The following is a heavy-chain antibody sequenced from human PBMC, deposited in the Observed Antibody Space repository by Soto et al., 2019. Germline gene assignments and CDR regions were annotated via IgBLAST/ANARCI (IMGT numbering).Heavy chain of an antibody. CDR2: MNPNTGNT. D-gene: IGHD6-25*01. CDR1: GYTFSTYD. V-gene: IGHV1-8*01. CDR3: ARRKERSGPHYFDA. Sequence: QVQLVQSGAEVKKPGTSVKVSCKASGYTFSTYDISWVRQATGQGLEWMGWMNPNTGNTGYAQKFRGRVTMTRNASTGTAYMELSSLRSEYTAVYYCARRKERSGPHYFDAWGQGTLVTVSS. J-gene: IGHJ4*02.